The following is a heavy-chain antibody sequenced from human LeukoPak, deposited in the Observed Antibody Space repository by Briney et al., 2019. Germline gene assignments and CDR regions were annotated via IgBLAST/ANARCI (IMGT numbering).Heavy chain of an antibody. CDR2: IYTSGST. J-gene: IGHJ4*02. CDR1: GGSISSYY. CDR3: AREGPLWPFDY. D-gene: IGHD2/OR15-2a*01. Sequence: SETLSLTCTVSGGSISSYYWSWIRQPAGKGLEWIGRIYTSGSTNYNPSLKSRVTMSVDTSKNQYTPKVSAVTAADTAVYYCAREGPLWPFDYWGQGTLVTVSS. V-gene: IGHV4-4*07.